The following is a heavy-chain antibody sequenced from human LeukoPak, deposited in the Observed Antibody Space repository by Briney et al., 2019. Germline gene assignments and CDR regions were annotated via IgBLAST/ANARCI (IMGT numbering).Heavy chain of an antibody. CDR3: ATSYGGSHFDY. J-gene: IGHJ4*02. D-gene: IGHD2-15*01. V-gene: IGHV5-51*01. Sequence: GESLKISCKGSGYSFSNYLIAWVRQMPGKGLEWMVLIYPGDSDTRYSPSFQGQVTVSADKSISTAYLQWSSLKASDTAMYYCATSYGGSHFDYWGQGTLVTVSS. CDR1: GYSFSNYL. CDR2: IYPGDSDT.